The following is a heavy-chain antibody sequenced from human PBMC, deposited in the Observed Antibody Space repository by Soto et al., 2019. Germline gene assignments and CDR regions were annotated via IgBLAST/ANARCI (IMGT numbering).Heavy chain of an antibody. CDR3: ARDHLILPAHDFFYGSDV. CDR1: GFTFSMYS. CDR2: IPQEGVDG. Sequence: GGYLRLSCEVSGFTFSMYSMSWVRQSPGKGLEWVAKIPQEGVDGHYADSVKGRFTISRDNGKNSLYLQLNNLRAEDTAVYYCARDHLILPAHDFFYGSDVRGRGATVTVSS. D-gene: IGHD2-21*02. V-gene: IGHV3-7*03. J-gene: IGHJ6*02.